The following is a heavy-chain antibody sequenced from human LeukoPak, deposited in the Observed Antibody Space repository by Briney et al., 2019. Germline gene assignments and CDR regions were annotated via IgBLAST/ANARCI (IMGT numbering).Heavy chain of an antibody. CDR3: AKEDTFGGVIAIDYFDY. V-gene: IGHV3-23*01. CDR2: ISGSGGST. D-gene: IGHD3-16*02. J-gene: IGHJ4*02. CDR1: GFTFSSYG. Sequence: GGSLRLSCAASGFTFSSYGMSWDRQAPGKGLEWVSAISGSGGSTYYADSVKGRFTISRDNSKNTLYLQMNSLRAEDTAVYYCAKEDTFGGVIAIDYFDYWGQGTLVTVSS.